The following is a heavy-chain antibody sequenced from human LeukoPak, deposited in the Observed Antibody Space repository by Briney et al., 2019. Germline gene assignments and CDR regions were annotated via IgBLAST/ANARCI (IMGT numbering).Heavy chain of an antibody. V-gene: IGHV1-2*02. CDR3: ARALPLAAATVDY. CDR1: GYTFTGYY. D-gene: IGHD6-13*01. J-gene: IGHJ4*02. CDR2: INPNSGGT. Sequence: ASVKVSCKASGYTFTGYYMHWVRQAPGQGLEWMGWINPNSGGTNYAQKFQGRVTMTRDTSISTAYMELSRLRSDDTAVYYCARALPLAAATVDYWGQGTLVTVSS.